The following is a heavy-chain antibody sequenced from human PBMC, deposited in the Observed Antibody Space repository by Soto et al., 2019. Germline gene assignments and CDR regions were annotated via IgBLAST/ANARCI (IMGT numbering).Heavy chain of an antibody. CDR1: GYSISSSNW. D-gene: IGHD2-2*01. CDR2: IYYSGST. CDR3: ARIGCSSTSCYYPENWFDP. Sequence: QVQLQESGPGLVKPSDTLSLTCAVSGYSISSSNWWGWIRQPPGKGLEWIGYIYYSGSTYYNPSLKSRVTMSVDTSKNQFSLKLSSVTAVDTAVYYCARIGCSSTSCYYPENWFDPWGQGTLVTVSS. V-gene: IGHV4-28*01. J-gene: IGHJ5*02.